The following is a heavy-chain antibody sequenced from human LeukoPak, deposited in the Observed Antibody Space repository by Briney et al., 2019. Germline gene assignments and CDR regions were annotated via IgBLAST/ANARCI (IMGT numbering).Heavy chain of an antibody. D-gene: IGHD2-15*01. CDR3: AKAKPDRSSAEGCFDY. CDR2: IRYDGSNK. V-gene: IGHV3-30*02. Sequence: GGSLRLSCAASGFTFSSYGMHWVRQAPGKGLEWVAFIRYDGSNKYYADSVKGRFTISRDNSKNTLYLQMNSLRAEDTAVYYCAKAKPDRSSAEGCFDYWGQGTLVTVSS. CDR1: GFTFSSYG. J-gene: IGHJ4*02.